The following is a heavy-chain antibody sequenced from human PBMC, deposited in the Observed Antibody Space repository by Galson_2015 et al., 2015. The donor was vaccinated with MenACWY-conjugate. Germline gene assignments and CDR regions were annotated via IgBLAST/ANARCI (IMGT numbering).Heavy chain of an antibody. CDR2: IKQDGSEK. J-gene: IGHJ3*02. CDR1: GFTFSSYW. CDR3: ARAVLIVVVPAAIPTDAFDI. V-gene: IGHV3-7*03. D-gene: IGHD2-2*01. Sequence: SLRLPCAASGFTFSSYWMSWVRQAPGKGLEWVANIKQDGSEKYYVDSVKGRFTISRDNAKNSLYLQMNSLRAEDTAVYYCARAVLIVVVPAAIPTDAFDIWGQGTMVTVSS.